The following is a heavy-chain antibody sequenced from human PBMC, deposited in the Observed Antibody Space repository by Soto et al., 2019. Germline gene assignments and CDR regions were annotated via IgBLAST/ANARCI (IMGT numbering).Heavy chain of an antibody. J-gene: IGHJ4*02. V-gene: IGHV2-5*02. D-gene: IGHD3-9*01. CDR1: GFSRSTSGAG. CDR3: AHKGPEDWPLDY. Sequence: HITLKESGPTLVRPTQTLTLTCAFSGFSRSTSGAGVSWIRQPPGQPLEWLAVIYLDDSKHYSPSLRSRLTITTDTSKNQVVLTMTNMDPMDTGTYYCAHKGPEDWPLDYWGQGTLVTVSS. CDR2: IYLDDSK.